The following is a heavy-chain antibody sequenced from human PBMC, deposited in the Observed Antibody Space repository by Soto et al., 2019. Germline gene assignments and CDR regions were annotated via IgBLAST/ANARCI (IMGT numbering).Heavy chain of an antibody. CDR1: GFTFSSYW. Sequence: GESLKISCAASGFTFSSYWMSWVRQAPGKGLEWVANIKQDGSEKYYVDSVKGRFTISRDNAKNSLYLQMNSLRAEDTAVYYCAREVAQTGVDYWGQGTLVTVSS. CDR3: AREVAQTGVDY. D-gene: IGHD7-27*01. V-gene: IGHV3-7*03. CDR2: IKQDGSEK. J-gene: IGHJ4*02.